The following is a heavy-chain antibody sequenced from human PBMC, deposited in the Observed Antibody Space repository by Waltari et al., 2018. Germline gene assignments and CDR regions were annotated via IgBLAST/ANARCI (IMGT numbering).Heavy chain of an antibody. CDR1: ADMLIDHY. CDR2: MNPNSGGT. V-gene: IGHV1-2*02. D-gene: IGHD2-15*01. Sequence: VHLVQSGTEGKKPGASVGASGKGTADMLIDHYLHWVRQGPGQGLEWMGWMNPNSGGTNYAQKFQGRVIMTRDTSTSTAYMELSRITSDDTAIYYCARDGGFDFWGQGSLVTVSS. CDR3: ARDGGFDF. J-gene: IGHJ4*02.